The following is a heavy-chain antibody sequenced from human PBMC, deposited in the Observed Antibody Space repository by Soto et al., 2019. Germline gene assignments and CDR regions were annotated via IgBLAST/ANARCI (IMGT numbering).Heavy chain of an antibody. CDR3: AREVIAAAGTDWFDP. V-gene: IGHV4-59*01. CDR1: GGSISSYY. J-gene: IGHJ5*02. CDR2: IYYSGST. Sequence: SETLSLTCTVSGGSISSYYWSWIRQPPGKGLEWIGYIYYSGSTNYNPSLKSRVTISVDTSKNQFSLKLSSVTAADTAVYYCAREVIAAAGTDWFDPWGQGTLVTVSS. D-gene: IGHD6-13*01.